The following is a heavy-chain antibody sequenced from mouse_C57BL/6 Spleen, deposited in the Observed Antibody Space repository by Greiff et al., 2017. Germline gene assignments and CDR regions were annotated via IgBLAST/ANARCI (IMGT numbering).Heavy chain of an antibody. J-gene: IGHJ1*03. CDR1: GYTFTGYW. CDR3: ARRYGLYWYFDV. V-gene: IGHV1-9*01. CDR2: ILPGSGST. Sequence: QVQLKESGAELMKPGASVKLSCKATGYTFTGYWIEWVKQRPGHGLEWIGEILPGSGSTNYNVKFKGKATFTADTSSNTAYMQLSSLTTEDSDIYYCARRYGLYWYFDVWGTGTTVTVSS. D-gene: IGHD2-10*02.